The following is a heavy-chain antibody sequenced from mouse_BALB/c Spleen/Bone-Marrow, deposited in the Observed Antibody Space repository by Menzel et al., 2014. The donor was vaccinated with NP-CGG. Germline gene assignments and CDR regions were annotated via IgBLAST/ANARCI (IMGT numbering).Heavy chain of an antibody. CDR3: ARCYYGNYFDY. D-gene: IGHD2-1*01. Sequence: VQGVESGAELVKPGASVKLSCKASGYTFTSYYMYWVKQRPGQGLEWIGEINPSNGRTNYYEKFKSKATLTVGKSSSTAYMQLSSLTSEDSAVYYCARCYYGNYFDYWGQGTTLTVSS. CDR1: GYTFTSYY. J-gene: IGHJ2*01. V-gene: IGHV1S81*02. CDR2: INPSNGRT.